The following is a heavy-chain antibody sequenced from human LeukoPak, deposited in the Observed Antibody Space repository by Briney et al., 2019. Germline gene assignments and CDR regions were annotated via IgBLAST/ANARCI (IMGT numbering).Heavy chain of an antibody. CDR2: IYYSGST. Sequence: SETLSLTCTVSGVSISSYYWSWIRQPPGKGLEWIGYIYYSGSTNYNPSLKSRVTISVDTSKNQFSMKLSSVTAADTAVYYCARAPSVAAAGTYYYYGMDVWGKGTTVTVS. V-gene: IGHV4-59*01. D-gene: IGHD6-13*01. CDR3: ARAPSVAAAGTYYYYGMDV. CDR1: GVSISSYY. J-gene: IGHJ6*04.